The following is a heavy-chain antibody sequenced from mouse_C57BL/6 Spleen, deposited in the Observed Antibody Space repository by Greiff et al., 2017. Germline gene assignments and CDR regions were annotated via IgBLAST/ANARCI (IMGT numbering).Heavy chain of an antibody. J-gene: IGHJ2*01. V-gene: IGHV1-80*01. CDR2: IYPGDGDT. CDR3: ARGFGGWDHFDY. CDR1: GYAFSSYW. D-gene: IGHD4-1*01. Sequence: QVQLQQSGAELVKPGASVKISCKASGYAFSSYWMNWVKQRPGKGLEWIGQIYPGDGDTNYNGKFKGKATLTADKSSSTAYMQLSSLTSEDSAVYFCARGFGGWDHFDYWGQGTTLTVSS.